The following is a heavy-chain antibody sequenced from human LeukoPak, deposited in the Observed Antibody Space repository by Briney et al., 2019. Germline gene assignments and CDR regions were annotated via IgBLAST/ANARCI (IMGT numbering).Heavy chain of an antibody. J-gene: IGHJ4*02. V-gene: IGHV3-7*03. CDR1: GFTFSSYW. Sequence: GGSLRLSCAASGFTFSSYWMSWVRQAPGKGLEWVANIKQDGSEKYYVDSVKGRFTISRDNAKNSLYLQMNSLRAEDTAVYYCARDRDGWYSSSWYDYWGQGTLVTGSS. CDR2: IKQDGSEK. CDR3: ARDRDGWYSSSWYDY. D-gene: IGHD6-13*01.